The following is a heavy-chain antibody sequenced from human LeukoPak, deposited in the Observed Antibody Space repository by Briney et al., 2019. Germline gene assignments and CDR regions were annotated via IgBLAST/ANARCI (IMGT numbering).Heavy chain of an antibody. Sequence: SVKVSCKASGYAFISYGISWVRQAPGQGLEWMGGIIPIFGTANYAQKFQGRVTITADESTSTAYMELSSLRSEDTAVYYCARGLRRITIFGVVIIGFDPWGQGTLVTVSS. CDR3: ARGLRRITIFGVVIIGFDP. V-gene: IGHV1-69*13. CDR1: GYAFISYG. D-gene: IGHD3-3*01. J-gene: IGHJ5*02. CDR2: IIPIFGTA.